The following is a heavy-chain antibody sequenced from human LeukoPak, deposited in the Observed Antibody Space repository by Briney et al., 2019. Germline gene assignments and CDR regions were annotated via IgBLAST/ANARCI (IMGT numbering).Heavy chain of an antibody. CDR3: ARQVNGGNFDY. D-gene: IGHD2-8*01. CDR2: IYPGDSDT. J-gene: IGHJ4*02. Sequence: GESLKISCMGSGYSFTSNWIGWVRQVTGKGLECMGIIYPGDSDTKYSPSFQGQVTISADKSISTAYLQWSSLKASDTAMYYCARQVNGGNFDYWGQGTLVTVSS. V-gene: IGHV5-51*01. CDR1: GYSFTSNW.